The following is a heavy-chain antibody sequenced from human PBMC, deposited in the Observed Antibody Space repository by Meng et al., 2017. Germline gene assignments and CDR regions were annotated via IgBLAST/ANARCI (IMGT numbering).Heavy chain of an antibody. J-gene: IGHJ3*02. Sequence: LSLTCAASGFTFSSYWMSWVRQAPGKGLEWVANIKQDGSEKYYVDSVKGRFTISRDNARNSLYLQMNSLRAEDTAVYYCARDRGGWYADAFDIWGPGTLVTVSS. V-gene: IGHV3-7*01. CDR2: IKQDGSEK. CDR1: GFTFSSYW. D-gene: IGHD6-19*01. CDR3: ARDRGGWYADAFDI.